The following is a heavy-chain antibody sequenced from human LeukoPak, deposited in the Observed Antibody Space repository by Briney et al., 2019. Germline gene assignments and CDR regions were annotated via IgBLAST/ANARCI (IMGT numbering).Heavy chain of an antibody. D-gene: IGHD5-18*01. CDR2: FDPEDGET. V-gene: IGHV1-24*01. J-gene: IGHJ5*02. CDR3: ATDLPHRIQLWRTDP. Sequence: ASVKVSCKVSGYTLTELSMHWVRQAPGKGLEWMGGFDPEDGETIYAQKFQGRVTLTEDTSTDTAYMELSSLRSEDTAVYYCATDLPHRIQLWRTDPWGQGTLVTVSS. CDR1: GYTLTELS.